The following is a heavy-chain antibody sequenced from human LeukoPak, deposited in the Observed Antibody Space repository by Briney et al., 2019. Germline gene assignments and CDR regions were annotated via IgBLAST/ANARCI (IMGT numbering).Heavy chain of an antibody. V-gene: IGHV4-59*08. CDR1: GGSISSYY. J-gene: IGHJ3*02. CDR3: ARRITMVRGRAFDI. D-gene: IGHD3-10*01. CDR2: IYYSGST. Sequence: SETLSLTCTVSGGSISSYYWSWIRQPPGKGLEWIGYIYYSGSTNYNPSLKSRVTISVDTSKNQFSLKLSSVTAADTAVYYCARRITMVRGRAFDIWGQGTMVTVSS.